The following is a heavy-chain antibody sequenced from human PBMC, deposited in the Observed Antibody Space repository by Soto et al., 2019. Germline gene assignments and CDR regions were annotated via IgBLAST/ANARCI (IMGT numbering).Heavy chain of an antibody. Sequence: QVQLQESGPGLVKPSETLSLTCTVSDDSSSSYKWSWIRQPPGRRLEWIGYIDSSGGTSYNPSLQRRVTISVDTSTKQFSPKLSSVTAADTAVYYCVRQGFGRLHGLVDVWGQGTTVTVSS. J-gene: IGHJ6*02. CDR2: IDSSGGT. V-gene: IGHV4-59*08. CDR3: VRQGFGRLHGLVDV. CDR1: DDSSSSYK. D-gene: IGHD3-10*01.